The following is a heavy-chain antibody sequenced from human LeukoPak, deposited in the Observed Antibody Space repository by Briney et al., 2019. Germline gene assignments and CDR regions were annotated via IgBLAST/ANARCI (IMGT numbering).Heavy chain of an antibody. D-gene: IGHD7-27*01. CDR2: INHSGST. CDR1: GGSISSSNW. Sequence: SETLSLTCAVSGGSISSSNWWSWVRQPPGKGLEWIGEINHSGSTNYNPSLKSRVTISVDTSKNQFSLKLSSVTAADTAVYYCARGAGELHYYYYYYMDVWGKGTTVTVSS. CDR3: ARGAGELHYYYYYYMDV. V-gene: IGHV4-4*02. J-gene: IGHJ6*03.